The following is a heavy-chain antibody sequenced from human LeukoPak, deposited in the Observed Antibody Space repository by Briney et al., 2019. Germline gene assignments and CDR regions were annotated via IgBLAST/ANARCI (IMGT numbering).Heavy chain of an antibody. CDR1: GYTFTGYY. D-gene: IGHD5-12*01. V-gene: IGHV1-2*02. CDR3: ARDGGYDSGYYYYYYGMDV. CDR2: INPNSGGT. Sequence: ASVKVSCKASGYTFTGYYMHWVRQAPGQGLEWMGWINPNSGGTNYAQKFQGRVTMTRDTSISTAYMELSRLRSDDTAVYYCARDGGYDSGYYYYYYGMDVWGQGTTATVSS. J-gene: IGHJ6*02.